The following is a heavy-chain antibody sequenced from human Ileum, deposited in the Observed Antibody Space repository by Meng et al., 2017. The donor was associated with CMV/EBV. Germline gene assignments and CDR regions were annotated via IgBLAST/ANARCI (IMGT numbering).Heavy chain of an antibody. CDR2: ISSSSSYI. CDR3: ASLSVVVPAAVDY. V-gene: IGHV3-21*01. D-gene: IGHD2-2*01. CDR1: GFTFSSYS. Sequence: GGSLRLSCAASGFTFSSYSMNWVRQAPGKGLEWVSSISSSSSYIYYADSVKGRFTISRDNAKNSLYLQMNSLRAEDTAVYYCASLSVVVPAAVDYWGQGTTVTVSS. J-gene: IGHJ4*03.